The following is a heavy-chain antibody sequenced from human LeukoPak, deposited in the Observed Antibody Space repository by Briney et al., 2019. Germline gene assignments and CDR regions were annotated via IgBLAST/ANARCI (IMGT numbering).Heavy chain of an antibody. V-gene: IGHV3-23*01. Sequence: GGTLRLSCAASGFTFSSYGMSWVRQAPGKGLEWVSAISGSGGSTYYADSVKGRFTISRDNSKNTLYLQMNSLRAEDTAVYYCAKNAYYYDSSGYLNWGQGTLVTVSS. D-gene: IGHD3-22*01. CDR1: GFTFSSYG. CDR3: AKNAYYYDSSGYLN. CDR2: ISGSGGST. J-gene: IGHJ4*02.